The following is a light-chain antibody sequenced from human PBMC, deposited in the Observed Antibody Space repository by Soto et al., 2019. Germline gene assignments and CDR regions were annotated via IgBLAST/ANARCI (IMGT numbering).Light chain of an antibody. CDR3: QHSYSTPT. CDR2: AAS. CDR1: QSISSY. J-gene: IGKJ1*01. Sequence: DIQMTQSPSSLSASVGDRVTITCRASQSISSYLNWYQQKPGKAHKLLIYAASSLQSRVPSRFSGSGSGTDFTLTISSLQAEDFATYYCQHSYSTPTFGQGTKVDIK. V-gene: IGKV1-39*01.